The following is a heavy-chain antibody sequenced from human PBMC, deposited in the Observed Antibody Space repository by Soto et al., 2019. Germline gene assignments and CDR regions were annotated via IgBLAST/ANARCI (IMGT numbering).Heavy chain of an antibody. CDR2: IYYSGST. J-gene: IGHJ6*02. D-gene: IGHD6-19*01. CDR1: GGSISSYY. CDR3: PRHRGSATFYGMDV. Sequence: QVQLQESGPGLVKPSETLSLTCTVSGGSISSYYWSWLRQPPGKGLEWIGYIYYSGSTNYNPSLKSRVTMSVDTSKNQFSLKLSSVTAADTAVYYCPRHRGSATFYGMDVWGQGTTVTVSS. V-gene: IGHV4-59*08.